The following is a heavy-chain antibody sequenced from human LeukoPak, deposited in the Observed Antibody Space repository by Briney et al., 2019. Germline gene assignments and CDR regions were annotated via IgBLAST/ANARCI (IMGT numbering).Heavy chain of an antibody. V-gene: IGHV3-53*01. D-gene: IGHD4-23*01. J-gene: IGHJ4*02. Sequence: GGSLRLSCAASGCTVNNNYMSWVRQPPGKGLEWVSVIYSGGTTYYADSVKGRFTVSRDNSKNTLYLQMNNLRADDTAVYYCASGLRWTTGYDYWGQGTLVTVSS. CDR1: GCTVNNNY. CDR3: ASGLRWTTGYDY. CDR2: IYSGGTT.